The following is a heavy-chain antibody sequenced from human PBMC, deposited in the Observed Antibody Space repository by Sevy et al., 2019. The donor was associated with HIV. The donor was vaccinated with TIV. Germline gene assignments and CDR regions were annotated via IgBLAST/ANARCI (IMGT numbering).Heavy chain of an antibody. CDR2: IIPIFGTA. D-gene: IGHD2-2*02. Sequence: ASVKVSCKASGGTFSSYAISWVRQAPGQGLEWMGGIIPIFGTANYAQKFQGRVTITGDESTSTAYMELSSLRSEETAVYYCARGALYCSSTSCYSWFDPWGQGTLVTVSS. J-gene: IGHJ5*02. V-gene: IGHV1-69*13. CDR1: GGTFSSYA. CDR3: ARGALYCSSTSCYSWFDP.